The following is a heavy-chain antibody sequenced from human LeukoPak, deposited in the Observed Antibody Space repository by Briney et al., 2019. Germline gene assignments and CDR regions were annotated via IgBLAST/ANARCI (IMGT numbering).Heavy chain of an antibody. CDR3: VRVWNDPYYFDY. Sequence: SETLSLTCTVSGGSISSGDYYWSWIRQPPGKGLAWIGYIYYSGNTYYNPSLKSRVTISIDTSKNQSSLKLGSVTAAYTAVYFCVRVWNDPYYFDYWGQGTLVTVSS. J-gene: IGHJ4*02. CDR2: IYYSGNT. CDR1: GGSISSGDYY. D-gene: IGHD1-1*01. V-gene: IGHV4-30-4*01.